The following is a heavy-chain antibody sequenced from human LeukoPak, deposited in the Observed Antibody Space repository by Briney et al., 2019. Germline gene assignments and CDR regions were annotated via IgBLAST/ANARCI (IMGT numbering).Heavy chain of an antibody. CDR3: AKEEGSVYGEIDY. CDR1: GFTLSSYA. Sequence: GGSLRLSCAASGFTLSSYAMSWVRQAPGKGLEWVSAISGSGGSTYYADSVKGRFTISRDNSKNTLYPQMNSLRAEDTAVYYCAKEEGSVYGEIDYWGQGTLVTVSS. V-gene: IGHV3-23*01. D-gene: IGHD4-17*01. J-gene: IGHJ4*02. CDR2: ISGSGGST.